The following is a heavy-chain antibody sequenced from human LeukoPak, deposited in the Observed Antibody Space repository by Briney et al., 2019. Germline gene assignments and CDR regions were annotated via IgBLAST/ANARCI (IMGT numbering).Heavy chain of an antibody. CDR3: ARDDCSSISCYHNWFDP. J-gene: IGHJ5*02. V-gene: IGHV3-7*01. D-gene: IGHD2-2*01. CDR2: IKQDGSEK. CDR1: GFTFSSYW. Sequence: GGSLRLSCAASGFTFSSYWMSWVRQAPGKGLEWVANIKQDGSEKYYVDSVKGRFTISSDNAKNSLYLQMNSLRAEDTAVYYCARDDCSSISCYHNWFDPWGQGTLVTVSS.